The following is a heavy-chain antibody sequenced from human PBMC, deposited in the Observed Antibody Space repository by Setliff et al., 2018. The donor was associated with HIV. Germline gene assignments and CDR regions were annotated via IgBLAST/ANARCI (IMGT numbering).Heavy chain of an antibody. CDR3: ARDPAFGAFDI. D-gene: IGHD3-10*01. J-gene: IGHJ3*02. Sequence: PGGSLRLSCAASGFLFHTYWMSWVRQAPGKGLEWVAGMNRDGSEKGYADSVKGRFSISRDNAKNSLYLQMSSLRTEDTAVYFCARDPAFGAFDIWGQGTMVTVSS. CDR1: GFLFHTYW. CDR2: MNRDGSEK. V-gene: IGHV3-7*04.